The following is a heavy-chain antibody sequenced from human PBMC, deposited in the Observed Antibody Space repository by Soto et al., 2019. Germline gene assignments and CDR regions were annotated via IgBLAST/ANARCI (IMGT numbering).Heavy chain of an antibody. CDR3: ARDIRVIVLVPAATNWFDP. CDR1: GYTFTSYY. Sequence: QVQLVQSGAEVKKPGASVKVSCKASGYTFTSYYMHWVRQAPGQGLEWMGIINPSGGSTSYAQKCQGRVTMNRDTSTSTVYMELSSLRSEDTAVYYCARDIRVIVLVPAATNWFDPWGQGTLVTVSS. CDR2: INPSGGST. J-gene: IGHJ5*02. V-gene: IGHV1-46*01. D-gene: IGHD2-2*01.